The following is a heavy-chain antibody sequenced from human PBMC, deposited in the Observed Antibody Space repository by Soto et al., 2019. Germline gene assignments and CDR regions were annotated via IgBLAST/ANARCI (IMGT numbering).Heavy chain of an antibody. CDR1: GGSISSGGYS. CDR2: IYHSGST. Sequence: PSEYLSLTCAVSGGSISSGGYSWSWIRQPPGKGLEWIGYIYHSGSTYYNPSLKSRVTISVDRSKNQFSLKLSSVTAADTAVYYCAARYSGYDWDYFDYWGQGTLVTVS. J-gene: IGHJ4*02. D-gene: IGHD5-12*01. CDR3: AARYSGYDWDYFDY. V-gene: IGHV4-30-2*01.